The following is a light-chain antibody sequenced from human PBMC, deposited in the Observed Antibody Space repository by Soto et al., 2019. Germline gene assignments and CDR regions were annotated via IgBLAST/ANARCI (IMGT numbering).Light chain of an antibody. J-gene: IGLJ2*01. CDR2: VNS. Sequence: QSVLTQPPSVSGAPGQRVTISCTGTSSNIGAGYDVHWYQQVPGTSPKLLIFVNSNRPSGVPDRFSGSKSGTSASLAITGLQAEDEDDYYCQSYDNSLSVHVVFGGGTKLTVL. CDR1: SSNIGAGYD. CDR3: QSYDNSLSVHVV. V-gene: IGLV1-40*01.